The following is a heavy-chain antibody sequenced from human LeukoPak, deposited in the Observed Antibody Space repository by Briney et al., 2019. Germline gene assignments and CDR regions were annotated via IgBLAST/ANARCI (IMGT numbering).Heavy chain of an antibody. CDR1: GFTFSSYS. CDR3: ARVRGYSYSFEY. V-gene: IGHV3-21*01. CDR2: ISSISSTI. Sequence: PGGSLRLSCAASGFTFSSYSMNWVRQAPGKGLEWVSSISSISSTIYYADSVKGRFTISRDNSKNSLYLQMNSLRAEDTAVYICARVRGYSYSFEYWGQGKLVTVSS. D-gene: IGHD5-18*01. J-gene: IGHJ4*02.